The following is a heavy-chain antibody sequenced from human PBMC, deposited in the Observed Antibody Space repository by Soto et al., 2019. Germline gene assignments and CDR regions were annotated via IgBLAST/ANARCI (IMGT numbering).Heavy chain of an antibody. J-gene: IGHJ6*02. CDR2: IIPIFGTA. D-gene: IGHD3-22*01. Sequence: SVKVSCKASGGTFSSYAISWVRQAPGQGLEWMGGIIPIFGTANYAQKFQGRVTITADESTSTAYMELSSLRSEDTAVYHCARVQVGWGDRRYYDSSGYYYYYGMDVWGQGTTVTVSS. V-gene: IGHV1-69*13. CDR3: ARVQVGWGDRRYYDSSGYYYYYGMDV. CDR1: GGTFSSYA.